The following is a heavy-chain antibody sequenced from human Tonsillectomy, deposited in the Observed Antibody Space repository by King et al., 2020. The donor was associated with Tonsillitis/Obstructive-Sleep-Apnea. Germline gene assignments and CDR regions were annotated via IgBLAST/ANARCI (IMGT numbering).Heavy chain of an antibody. CDR1: GVSISSSY. CDR2: MYTTGNT. V-gene: IGHV4-4*07. CDR3: VRDSNVFWSGFSDY. J-gene: IGHJ4*02. D-gene: IGHD3-3*01. Sequence: VQLQESGPGLVKPSETLSLTCNVSGVSISSSYWSWSRPTAGKGLEWIGRMYTTGNTNYNPSFRSRVTMSVDTFKNQLSLKLASVTAADTAVYYCVRDSNVFWSGFSDYWGQGTLVTVSS.